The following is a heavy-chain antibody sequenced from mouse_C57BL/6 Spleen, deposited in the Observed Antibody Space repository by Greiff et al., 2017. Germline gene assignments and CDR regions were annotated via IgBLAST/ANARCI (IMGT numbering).Heavy chain of an antibody. CDR1: GYTFTSYW. Sequence: VQLQQSGAELVRPGSSVKLSCKASGYTFTSYWMHWVKQRPIQGLEWIGNIDPSDSETHYNQKFKDKATLTVDKSSSTAYMQLSSLTSEDSAVYYCARGDYGSRGFDYWGQGTTLTVSS. CDR3: ARGDYGSRGFDY. D-gene: IGHD1-1*01. V-gene: IGHV1-52*01. CDR2: IDPSDSET. J-gene: IGHJ2*01.